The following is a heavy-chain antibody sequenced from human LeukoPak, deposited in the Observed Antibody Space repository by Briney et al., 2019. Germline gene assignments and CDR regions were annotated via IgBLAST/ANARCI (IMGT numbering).Heavy chain of an antibody. J-gene: IGHJ4*02. CDR2: IKQDGSVK. Sequence: PGGSLRLSCVASGFTFSDYWMSWVRQAPGKGLEWVANIKQDGSVKYFVDSVKGRFTVSRDNARNSLYLQMNSLGAEDTAVYYCARKGLPDYWGQGTLVTVSS. V-gene: IGHV3-7*01. CDR3: ARKGLPDY. CDR1: GFTFSDYW.